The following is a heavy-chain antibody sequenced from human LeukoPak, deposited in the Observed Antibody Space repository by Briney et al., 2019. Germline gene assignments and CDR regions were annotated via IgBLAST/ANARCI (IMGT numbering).Heavy chain of an antibody. CDR2: IKQDGSEK. CDR3: ARDPNGDLDY. CDR1: GFTFSSYW. D-gene: IGHD4-17*01. V-gene: IGHV3-7*01. J-gene: IGHJ4*02. Sequence: GGSLRLSCAASGFTFSSYWMSWVRQAPGKGLEWVANIKQDGSEKYYVDSVKGRFTISRDNAKNTLYMEMNSLRAEDTAVYYCARDPNGDLDYWGQGTLVTVSS.